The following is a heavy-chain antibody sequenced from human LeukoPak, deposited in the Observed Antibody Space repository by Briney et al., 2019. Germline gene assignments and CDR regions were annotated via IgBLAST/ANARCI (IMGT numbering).Heavy chain of an antibody. V-gene: IGHV4-59*01. Sequence: PSETLSLTCTVSGGSISSYSWSWIRQPPGKGLEWIGYIYYSGSTNYNPSLKSRVTISVDTSKNQFSLKLSSVTAADTAVYYCARGGGPTKKNYYGMDVWGQGTTVTVSS. CDR2: IYYSGST. J-gene: IGHJ6*02. CDR3: ARGGGPTKKNYYGMDV. CDR1: GGSISSYS. D-gene: IGHD1-26*01.